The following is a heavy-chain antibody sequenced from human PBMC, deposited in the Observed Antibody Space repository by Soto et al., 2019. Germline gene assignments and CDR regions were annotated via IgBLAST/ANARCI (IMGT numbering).Heavy chain of an antibody. D-gene: IGHD3-10*01. V-gene: IGHV1-3*01. CDR1: GYTFTSYA. CDR2: IYAGNGNT. J-gene: IGHJ5*02. Sequence: ASVKVSCKASGYTFTSYAMHWVRQAPGHRLEWMGWIYAGNGNTKYSQKFQGRVTLTRDTSANTAYMELGSLTSEDTAVYYCIRANGFGELLIDPWGQGTLVTVSS. CDR3: IRANGFGELLIDP.